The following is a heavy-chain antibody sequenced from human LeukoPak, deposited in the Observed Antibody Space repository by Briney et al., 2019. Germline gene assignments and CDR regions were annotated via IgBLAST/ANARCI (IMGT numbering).Heavy chain of an antibody. J-gene: IGHJ4*02. V-gene: IGHV4-34*01. CDR1: GGSFSGYY. D-gene: IGHD3-22*01. CDR2: INHSGST. CDR3: ARGGSLYYYDSSGYYYQPYPETKFDY. Sequence: SETLSLTCAVYGGSFSGYYWSWIRQPPGKGLEWIGEINHSGSTNYNPSLKSQVTISVDTSKNQFSLKLSSVTAADTAVYYCARGGSLYYYDSSGYYYQPYPETKFDYWGQGTLVTVSS.